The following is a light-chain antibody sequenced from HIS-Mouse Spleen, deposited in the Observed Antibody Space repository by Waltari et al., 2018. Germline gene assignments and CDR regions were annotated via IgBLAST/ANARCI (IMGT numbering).Light chain of an antibody. J-gene: IGKJ3*01. V-gene: IGKV2-30*02. CDR1: QSLVHSDGNTY. Sequence: DVVMTQSPLSLPVTLGQPASISCRSSQSLVHSDGNTYLNWFQQRTGQSPRRLIYKVSNRDSGVPDRFSGSGSGTDFTLKISRVEAEDVGVYYCMQGTHWPFTFGPGTKVDIK. CDR3: MQGTHWPFT. CDR2: KVS.